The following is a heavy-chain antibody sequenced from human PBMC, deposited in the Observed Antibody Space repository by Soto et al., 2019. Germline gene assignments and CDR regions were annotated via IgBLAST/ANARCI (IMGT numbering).Heavy chain of an antibody. CDR1: GFTFSSYD. J-gene: IGHJ4*02. CDR2: IGTAGDT. CDR3: AKGLINGRWYAAD. V-gene: IGHV3-13*01. Sequence: GGSLRLSCAASGFTFSSYDMHWVRQATGKGLEWVSAIGTAGDTYYPGSVKGRFTISRENAKNSLYLQMNSLRAGDTAVYYCAKGLINGRWYAADWGQGTLVTVSS. D-gene: IGHD6-13*01.